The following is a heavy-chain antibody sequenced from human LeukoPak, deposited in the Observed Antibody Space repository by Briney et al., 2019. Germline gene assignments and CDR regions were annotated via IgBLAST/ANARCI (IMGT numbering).Heavy chain of an antibody. CDR3: ARDLSVAGTGPTGY. V-gene: IGHV1-2*02. D-gene: IGHD6-19*01. CDR1: GYTFTDYY. J-gene: IGHJ4*02. Sequence: ASVKVSCKASGYTFTDYYIHWVRQAPGQRLEWMGWITPNSGGTNYAQKFQGRVTITADKSTSTAYMELSSLRSEDTAVYYCARDLSVAGTGPTGYWGQGTLVTVSS. CDR2: ITPNSGGT.